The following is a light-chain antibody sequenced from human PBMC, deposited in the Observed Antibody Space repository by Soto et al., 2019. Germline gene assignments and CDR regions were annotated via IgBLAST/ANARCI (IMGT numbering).Light chain of an antibody. Sequence: QSALTQPASMSGSFGQSITISCTGTSSDVGGYNYVSWYQQHPNKAPKLMIYDVNNRPSGISNRFSGSKSGNTASLIISGLQAEDEGDYYCTSYSSSSPVVFGGGTKLTVL. J-gene: IGLJ2*01. V-gene: IGLV2-14*03. CDR1: SSDVGGYNY. CDR3: TSYSSSSPVV. CDR2: DVN.